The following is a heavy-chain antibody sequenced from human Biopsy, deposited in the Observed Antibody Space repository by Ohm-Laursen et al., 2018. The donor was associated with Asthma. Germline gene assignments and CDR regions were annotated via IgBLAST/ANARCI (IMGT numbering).Heavy chain of an antibody. J-gene: IGHJ3*02. CDR1: GYTFINYA. V-gene: IGHV1-3*01. D-gene: IGHD3-9*01. CDR2: INAGNGNT. CDR3: ARTYYDFLPGQVNDAFAM. Sequence: SVKASCKASGYTFINYAIHWVRQAPGQRLEWMGWINAGNGNTKYSQKFQGRVTISRDTSASTAYMDLSSLRSEDTAVYYCARTYYDFLPGQVNDAFAMWGQGTMVTVSS.